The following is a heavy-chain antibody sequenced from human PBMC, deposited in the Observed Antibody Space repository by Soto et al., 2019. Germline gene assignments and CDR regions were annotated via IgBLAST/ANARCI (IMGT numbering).Heavy chain of an antibody. CDR2: IWYDGSNK. Sequence: QVQLVESGGGVVQPGRSLRLSCAASGFTFSSYGMHWVRQAPGKGLEWVAVIWYDGSNKYYADSVKGRFTISRDNSKNTLYLQMNSLRAEDTAVYYCARLSGWSPASDTAETYYDYIWWSYRYDDYWGQGTLVTVSS. D-gene: IGHD3-16*02. CDR3: ARLSGWSPASDTAETYYDYIWWSYRYDDY. J-gene: IGHJ4*02. CDR1: GFTFSSYG. V-gene: IGHV3-33*01.